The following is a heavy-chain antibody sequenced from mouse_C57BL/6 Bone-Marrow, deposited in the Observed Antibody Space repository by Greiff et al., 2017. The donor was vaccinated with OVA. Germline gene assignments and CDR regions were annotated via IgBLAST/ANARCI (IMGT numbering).Heavy chain of an antibody. V-gene: IGHV1-63*01. D-gene: IGHD1-1*01. CDR3: ARSGYGSSFAMDY. CDR1: GYTFTNYW. J-gene: IGHJ4*01. CDR2: IYPGGGYT. Sequence: VQLQQSGAELVRPGTSVKMSCKASGYTFTNYWIGWAKQRPGHGLEWIGDIYPGGGYTNYNEKLKGKATLTADKSYSTAYMQFSSLTSEDSAIYYCARSGYGSSFAMDYWGQGTSVTVSS.